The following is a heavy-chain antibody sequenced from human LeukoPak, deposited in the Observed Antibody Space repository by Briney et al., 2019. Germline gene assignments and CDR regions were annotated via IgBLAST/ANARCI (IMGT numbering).Heavy chain of an antibody. V-gene: IGHV4-34*01. CDR1: GGSFSGYY. Sequence: SETLSLTCAVYGGSFSGYYWSWIRQPPGKGLEWIGEINHSGSTNYNPSLKSRVTILVDTSKNQFSLKLSSVTAADTAVYYCARDLADYGEPFDYWGQGTLVTVSS. D-gene: IGHD4-17*01. CDR3: ARDLADYGEPFDY. CDR2: INHSGST. J-gene: IGHJ4*02.